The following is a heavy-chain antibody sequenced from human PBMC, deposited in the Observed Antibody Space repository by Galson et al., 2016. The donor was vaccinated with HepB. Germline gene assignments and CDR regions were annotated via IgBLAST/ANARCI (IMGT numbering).Heavy chain of an antibody. CDR1: GFSFSSCA. Sequence: SLRLSCAASGFSFSSCAMDWVRQAPGKGLEWVSEISGIGATIKYADSVKGRFTISRDNSKNTLYLQMNSLRAEDTAIYYCVKEGKAFDYWGQGALVTVSS. CDR2: ISGIGATI. J-gene: IGHJ4*02. V-gene: IGHV3-23*01. CDR3: VKEGKAFDY.